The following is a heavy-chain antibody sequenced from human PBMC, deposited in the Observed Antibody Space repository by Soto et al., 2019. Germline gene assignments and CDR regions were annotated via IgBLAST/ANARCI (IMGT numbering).Heavy chain of an antibody. CDR3: ARDPGQDEAMDY. Sequence: LRLSCAASGFTFSNSGTHWFRQAPGKGLEWVAGSWQEGQEEYYEDSPKGRSTISRDKSQNTPYLQMNSLKAEDTAVYDCARDPGQDEAMDYWGQGTLVTVSS. D-gene: IGHD3-10*01. CDR1: GFTFSNSG. V-gene: IGHV3-33*01. CDR2: SWQEGQEE. J-gene: IGHJ4*02.